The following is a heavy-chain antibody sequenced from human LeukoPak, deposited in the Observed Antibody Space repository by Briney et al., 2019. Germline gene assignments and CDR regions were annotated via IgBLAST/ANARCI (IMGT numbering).Heavy chain of an antibody. J-gene: IGHJ6*03. V-gene: IGHV4-34*01. D-gene: IGHD1-7*01. CDR1: GGSFSGYY. CDR2: XNXSGST. Sequence: TXXVYGGSFSGYYWSWIRQPPGKXXXXXGEXNXSGSTNYNPSLKSRVTISVDTSKNQFSLKLSSVTAADTAVYYCARIETGTTRYYYYYYYMDVWGKGTTVTVSS. CDR3: ARIETGTTRYYYYYYYMDV.